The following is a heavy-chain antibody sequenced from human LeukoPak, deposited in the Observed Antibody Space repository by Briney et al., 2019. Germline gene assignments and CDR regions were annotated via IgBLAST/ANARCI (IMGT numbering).Heavy chain of an antibody. J-gene: IGHJ1*01. Sequence: PGGSLRLSCAASGFTVSSDFMSWVRQAPGKGLEWVSVIYRGGNTYYVDSVKGRFTISRDNSKTSLSLQMNSLRAEDTAVYYCAKDPYPGIAVAAEYFQHWGQGTLVTVSS. CDR2: IYRGGNT. V-gene: IGHV3-66*01. D-gene: IGHD6-19*01. CDR3: AKDPYPGIAVAAEYFQH. CDR1: GFTVSSDF.